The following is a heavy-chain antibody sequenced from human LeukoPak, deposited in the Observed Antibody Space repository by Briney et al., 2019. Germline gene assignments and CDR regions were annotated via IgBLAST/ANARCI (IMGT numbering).Heavy chain of an antibody. J-gene: IGHJ4*02. V-gene: IGHV1-69*06. CDR2: IIPIFGTA. CDR3: ARLDHSGSYLDAIFDY. Sequence: EASVKVPCKASGGTFSSYAISWVRQAPGQGLEWMGGIIPIFGTANYAQKFQGRVTITADKSTSTAYMELSSLRSEDTAVYYCARLDHSGSYLDAIFDYWGQGTLVTVSS. CDR1: GGTFSSYA. D-gene: IGHD1-26*01.